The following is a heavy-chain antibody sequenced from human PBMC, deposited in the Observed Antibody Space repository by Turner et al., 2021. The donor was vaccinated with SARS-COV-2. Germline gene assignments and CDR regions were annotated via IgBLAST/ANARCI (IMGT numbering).Heavy chain of an antibody. CDR1: GFTFSTYA. CDR3: ARTHRHRYDSYYFFMDV. CDR2: ISGSGSST. Sequence: EVQLLESGGNLVQPGESLRLSCAASGFTFSTYAMSWVRQAPGEGLEWVSGISGSGSSTYYADSVKGRFTISRDNSNNTLFLQMNSLRAEDTAVYSCARTHRHRYDSYYFFMDVWGKGSTVTVSS. J-gene: IGHJ6*03. D-gene: IGHD1-1*01. V-gene: IGHV3-23*01.